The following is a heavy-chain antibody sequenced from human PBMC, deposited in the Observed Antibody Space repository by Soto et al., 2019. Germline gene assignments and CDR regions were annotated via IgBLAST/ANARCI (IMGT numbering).Heavy chain of an antibody. V-gene: IGHV3-30*18. CDR3: AKDTQDY. CDR1: GFTFSSYG. J-gene: IGHJ4*02. CDR2: ISYDGSNK. Sequence: QVQLVESGGGVVQPGRSLRLSCAASGFTFSSYGMHWVRQAPGKGLEWVAVISYDGSNKYYADSVKGRITISRDNSKNTLYLQMNSLRAEDTAVYYCAKDTQDYWGQGTLVTVSS.